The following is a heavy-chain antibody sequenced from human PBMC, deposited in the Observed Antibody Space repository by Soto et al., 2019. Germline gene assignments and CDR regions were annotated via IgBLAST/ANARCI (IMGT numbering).Heavy chain of an antibody. CDR1: GFTCSNYA. CDR2: ISGSGGST. V-gene: IGHV3-23*01. CDR3: AKAEYDDNSGYSDKDFDS. Sequence: GLSVRLSFVSSGFTCSNYAMRWVRQAPGKGLEWVSAISGSGGSTYYADSVKGRFTISRDNSKNTLYLQMNSLRAEDTAVYYCAKAEYDDNSGYSDKDFDSWAHGATVTVS. J-gene: IGHJ3*02. D-gene: IGHD3-22*01.